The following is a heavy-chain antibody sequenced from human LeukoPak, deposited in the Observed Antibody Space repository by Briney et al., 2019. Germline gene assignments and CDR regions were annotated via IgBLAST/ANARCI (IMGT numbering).Heavy chain of an antibody. J-gene: IGHJ6*02. V-gene: IGHV4-34*01. CDR3: ARGRNRYYYYGMDV. CDR2: INHSGST. CDR1: GGSFSGYY. Sequence: SETLSLTCAVYGGSFSGYYWSWIRQPPGKGLEWIGEINHSGSTNYNPSLKSRVTISVDTSKNQFSLKLSSVTAADTAVYYCARGRNRYYYYGMDVWGQGTMVTVSS.